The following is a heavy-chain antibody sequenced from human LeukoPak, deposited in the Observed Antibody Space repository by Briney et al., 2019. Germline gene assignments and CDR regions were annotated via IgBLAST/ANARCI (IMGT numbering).Heavy chain of an antibody. D-gene: IGHD6-13*01. Sequence: GASVKVSCKASGYTFTSYGISWVRQAPGQGLEWMRWISAYNGNTNYAQKLQGRVTMTTDTSTSTAYMELRSLRSDDTAVYYCARDWVRRGYPLYYYGMAVWGQGTTVTVSS. CDR3: ARDWVRRGYPLYYYGMAV. J-gene: IGHJ6*02. CDR1: GYTFTSYG. V-gene: IGHV1-18*01. CDR2: ISAYNGNT.